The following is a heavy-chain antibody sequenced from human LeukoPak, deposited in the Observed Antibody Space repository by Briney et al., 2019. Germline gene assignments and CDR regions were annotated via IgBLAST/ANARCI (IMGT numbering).Heavy chain of an antibody. CDR3: ARESYSGSYAFFDY. D-gene: IGHD1-26*01. J-gene: IGHJ4*02. V-gene: IGHV1-18*01. CDR2: ISAYNGNT. Sequence: TSVKVSCKASGYTFTSYGISWVRQAPGQGLEWMGWISAYNGNTNYAQKLQGRVTMTTDTSTSTAYMELRSLRSDDTAVYYCARESYSGSYAFFDYWGQGTLVTVSS. CDR1: GYTFTSYG.